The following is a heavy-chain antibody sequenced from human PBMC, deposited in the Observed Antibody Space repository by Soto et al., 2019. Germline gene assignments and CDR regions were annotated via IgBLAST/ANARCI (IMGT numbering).Heavy chain of an antibody. D-gene: IGHD7-27*01. Sequence: SETLSLTCTVSGGSISSSSYYWGWIRQPPGKGLEWMGSIYYSGSTYYNPSLKSRVTISVDTSKNQFSLKLSSVTAADTAVYYCARDSLNWGFDYWGQGTLVTVSS. V-gene: IGHV4-39*07. J-gene: IGHJ4*02. CDR2: IYYSGST. CDR3: ARDSLNWGFDY. CDR1: GGSISSSSYY.